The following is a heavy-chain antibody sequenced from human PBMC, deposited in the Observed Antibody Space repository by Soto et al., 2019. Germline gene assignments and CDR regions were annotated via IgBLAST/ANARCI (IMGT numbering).Heavy chain of an antibody. J-gene: IGHJ4*02. V-gene: IGHV1-69*13. CDR1: GGTFSSYA. Sequence: AAVKVSCKASGGTFSSYAISWVRQAPGQGLEWMGGIIPIFGTANYAQKFQGRVTITADESTSTAYMELSSLRSEDTAVYYCARGTEYYYDSSGYWYWGQGTLVTVSS. CDR2: IIPIFGTA. D-gene: IGHD3-22*01. CDR3: ARGTEYYYDSSGYWY.